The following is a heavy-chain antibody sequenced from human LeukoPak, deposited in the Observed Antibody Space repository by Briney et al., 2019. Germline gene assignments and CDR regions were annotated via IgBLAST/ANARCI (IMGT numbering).Heavy chain of an antibody. Sequence: PGGSLRLSCAASGFTFSSYAMSWVRQAPGKGLEWVSAISGSGASTYYADSVKGRFTISRDNSKNTLFLQMNSLRAEDTAVYYCAKPGGDRSGHYYDYYYGMDVWGQGTTVTVSS. CDR2: ISGSGAST. D-gene: IGHD3-22*01. CDR1: GFTFSSYA. J-gene: IGHJ6*02. CDR3: AKPGGDRSGHYYDYYYGMDV. V-gene: IGHV3-23*01.